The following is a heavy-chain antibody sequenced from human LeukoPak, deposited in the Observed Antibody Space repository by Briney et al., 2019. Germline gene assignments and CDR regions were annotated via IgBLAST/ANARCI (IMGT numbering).Heavy chain of an antibody. V-gene: IGHV4-59*01. CDR1: GGSISYDY. CDR3: ARLHDFWRGSYAFDI. CDR2: IYFSGTT. J-gene: IGHJ3*02. D-gene: IGHD3-3*01. Sequence: SETLSLTCAVSGGSISYDYWSWIRQPPGKGLEWIGYIYFSGTTDYNPSLKSRVTISVDTSKNQFSLKLSSVTAADTAVYYCARLHDFWRGSYAFDIWGQGTMVTVSS.